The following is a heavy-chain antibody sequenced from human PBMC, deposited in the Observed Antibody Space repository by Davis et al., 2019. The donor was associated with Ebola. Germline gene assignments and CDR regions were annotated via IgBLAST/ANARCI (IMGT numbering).Heavy chain of an antibody. J-gene: IGHJ4*02. V-gene: IGHV3-9*01. Sequence: PGGSLRLSCAASGFTFDDYAMHWVRQAPGKGLEWVSGISWNSGSIGYADSVKGRFTISRDNAKNSLYLQMNSLRAEDTALYYCAKATYYDILTGYYYFDYWGQGTLVTVSS. CDR3: AKATYYDILTGYYYFDY. CDR1: GFTFDDYA. D-gene: IGHD3-9*01. CDR2: ISWNSGSI.